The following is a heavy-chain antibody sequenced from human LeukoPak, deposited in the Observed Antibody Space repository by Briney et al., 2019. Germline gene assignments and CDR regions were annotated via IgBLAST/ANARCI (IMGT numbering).Heavy chain of an antibody. D-gene: IGHD3-3*01. Sequence: SETLSLTCTVSGGSISSSSYYWGRIRQPPGQGLEWIGSIYYSGSTYYNPSLKSRVTISVDTSKSQFSLKLSSVTAADTAVYYCARHYDFWSGYYRGWDYWGQGTLVTVSS. CDR2: IYYSGST. CDR1: GGSISSSSYY. V-gene: IGHV4-39*01. CDR3: ARHYDFWSGYYRGWDY. J-gene: IGHJ4*02.